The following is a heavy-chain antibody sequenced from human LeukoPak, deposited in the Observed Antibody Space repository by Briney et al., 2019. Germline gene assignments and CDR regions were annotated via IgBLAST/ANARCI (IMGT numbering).Heavy chain of an antibody. V-gene: IGHV3-48*03. CDR3: ARSPFNIAAADY. CDR2: ISASGTTI. Sequence: PGGSLRLSCAASGFSFSSYEMNWVRQAPGKGLEWVSYISASGTTIYYADSVKGRFTISRDNAEKSLYLQMNSLRAEDTAVYYCARSPFNIAAADYWGQGTLVTVSS. D-gene: IGHD6-13*01. CDR1: GFSFSSYE. J-gene: IGHJ4*02.